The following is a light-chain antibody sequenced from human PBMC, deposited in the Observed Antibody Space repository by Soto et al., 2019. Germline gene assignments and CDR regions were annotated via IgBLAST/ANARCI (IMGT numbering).Light chain of an antibody. V-gene: IGLV2-8*01. J-gene: IGLJ3*02. Sequence: QSALTQPASVSGSPGQSITISCTGTSSDVGGYNYVSWYRQYPGKAPQVLIFEVTKRPSGVPDRFSGSKSGNTASLTVSGLQAEDEADYFCNSYAGSDNYVLFGGGTKLTVL. CDR2: EVT. CDR1: SSDVGGYNY. CDR3: NSYAGSDNYVL.